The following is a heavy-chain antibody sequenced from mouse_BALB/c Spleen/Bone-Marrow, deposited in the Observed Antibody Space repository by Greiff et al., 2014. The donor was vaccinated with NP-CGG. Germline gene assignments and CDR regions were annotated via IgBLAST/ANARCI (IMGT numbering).Heavy chain of an antibody. J-gene: IGHJ4*01. D-gene: IGHD2-4*01. V-gene: IGHV3-6*02. CDR1: GYSITGGYF. Sequence: EVHLVESGPGLVKPSQSLSLTCSVTGYSITGGYFWNWIRQFPGNKLEWMGYISYDGSNNYNPSLKNRISIIRDTSRNQFFLKLNTVTPEDTAEYFCTRALMIVTGPMDYWGQGTSVTVSS. CDR2: ISYDGSN. CDR3: TRALMIVTGPMDY.